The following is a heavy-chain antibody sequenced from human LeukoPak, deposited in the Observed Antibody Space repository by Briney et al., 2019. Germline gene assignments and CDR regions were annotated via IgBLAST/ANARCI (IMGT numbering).Heavy chain of an antibody. Sequence: PEGSLRLSCTASGFTFSSYWMNWARQAPGKGLEWVANIKQDGSEKYYVDSVKGRFTISRDNTKNSLYLQMNNLRTDDTAVYYCATSRTFDYWGQGTLVTVSS. CDR1: GFTFSSYW. CDR3: ATSRTFDY. CDR2: IKQDGSEK. J-gene: IGHJ4*02. D-gene: IGHD2-2*01. V-gene: IGHV3-7*01.